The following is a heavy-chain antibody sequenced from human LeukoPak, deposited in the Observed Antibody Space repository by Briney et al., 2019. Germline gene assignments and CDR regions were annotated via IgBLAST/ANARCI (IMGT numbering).Heavy chain of an antibody. Sequence: PGGSLRLSCAASGFTFSSYAMSWVRQAPGKGLEWVSAISGSGGSTYYADSVKGRFTISRDNSKNTLYLQMNSLRAEDTAVYYCAREGWYSSSWRPGFDYWGQGTLVTVSS. CDR1: GFTFSSYA. CDR2: ISGSGGST. J-gene: IGHJ4*02. V-gene: IGHV3-23*01. D-gene: IGHD6-13*01. CDR3: AREGWYSSSWRPGFDY.